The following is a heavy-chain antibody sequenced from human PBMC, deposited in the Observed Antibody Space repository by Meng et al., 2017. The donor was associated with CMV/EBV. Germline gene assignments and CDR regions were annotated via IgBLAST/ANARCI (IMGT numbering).Heavy chain of an antibody. J-gene: IGHJ5*02. CDR1: VGSISSYY. D-gene: IGHD2-15*01. CDR3: ARSMVVAGDWFDP. V-gene: IGHV4-4*07. CDR2: IYPSGST. Sequence: QVPLQQPGPGLVDPSDPLSAVCTVSVGSISSYYWSWIRQPAGKGLELIGCIYPSGSTNYNPSLKSRVTMSVDTSKNQFSLKLSSVTAADTAVYYCARSMVVAGDWFDPWGQGTLVTVSS.